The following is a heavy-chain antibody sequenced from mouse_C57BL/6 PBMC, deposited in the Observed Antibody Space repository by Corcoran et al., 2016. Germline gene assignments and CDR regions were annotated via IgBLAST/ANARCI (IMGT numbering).Heavy chain of an antibody. CDR3: ANLETAAYWYFDV. CDR2: INPNHGGT. V-gene: IGHV1-18*01. Sequence: EVQLQQSGPELVKPGASVKIPCKASGYTFTDYNMDWVKQSHGKSLEWIGDINPNHGGTIYNQKFKGKATLTADTSSSTAYMQLSSLTSEDSAVYYCANLETAAYWYFDVWGTGTTVTVSS. J-gene: IGHJ1*03. CDR1: GYTFTDYN. D-gene: IGHD4-1*01.